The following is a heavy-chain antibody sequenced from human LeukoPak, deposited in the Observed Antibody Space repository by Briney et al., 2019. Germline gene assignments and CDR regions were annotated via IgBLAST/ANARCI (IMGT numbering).Heavy chain of an antibody. CDR2: IYYSGST. CDR1: GGSISSSSYY. D-gene: IGHD6-13*01. J-gene: IGHJ4*02. CDR3: ASEVLVVAAVGTFPPDY. V-gene: IGHV4-39*01. Sequence: SETLSLTCTVSGGSISSSSYYWGWIRQPPGKGLEWIGSIYYSGSTYYNPSLKSRVTISVDTSKNQFSLKLSSVTAADTAVYYCASEVLVVAAVGTFPPDYWGQGTLVTVSS.